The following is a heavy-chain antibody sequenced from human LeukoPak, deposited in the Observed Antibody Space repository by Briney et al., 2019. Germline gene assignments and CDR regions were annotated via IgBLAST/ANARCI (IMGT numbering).Heavy chain of an antibody. Sequence: SETLSLTCTVSGGSISSSSYYWGRIRQPPGKGLEWIGSIYYSGSTYYNPSLKSRVTISVDTSKNQFSLKLSSVTAADTAVYYCARLSSGSYSGAFDIWGQGTMVTVSS. CDR3: ARLSSGSYSGAFDI. D-gene: IGHD1-26*01. CDR1: GGSISSSSYY. V-gene: IGHV4-39*01. CDR2: IYYSGST. J-gene: IGHJ3*02.